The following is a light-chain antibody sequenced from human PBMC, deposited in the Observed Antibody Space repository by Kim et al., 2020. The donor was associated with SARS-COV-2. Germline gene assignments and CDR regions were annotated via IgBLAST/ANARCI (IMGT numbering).Light chain of an antibody. CDR1: NIGSKH. J-gene: IGLJ3*02. CDR3: QVWDNNTWV. V-gene: IGLV3-9*01. CDR2: RDS. Sequence: SYELTQPLSVSVALGQTASITCVGDNIGSKHVHWYQQKAGQAPVLVIYRDSSRPAEIPERFSGSNSGNTATLTVSRAQAGDEADYYCQVWDNNTWVFGAGTQLTVL.